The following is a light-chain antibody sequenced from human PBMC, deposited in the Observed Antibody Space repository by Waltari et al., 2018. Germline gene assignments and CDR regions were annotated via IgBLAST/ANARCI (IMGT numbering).Light chain of an antibody. CDR3: QKYVNLPAT. Sequence: EIVLTQSPDTLPLSPGERATLSCRASESVSRYLAWYQQKPGQAPRLLIYDAYRRATGIPDRFSGSGSGTDFSLTISRLEPEDFAVYYCQKYVNLPATFGQGTKVEIK. CDR2: DAY. CDR1: ESVSRY. J-gene: IGKJ1*01. V-gene: IGKV3-20*01.